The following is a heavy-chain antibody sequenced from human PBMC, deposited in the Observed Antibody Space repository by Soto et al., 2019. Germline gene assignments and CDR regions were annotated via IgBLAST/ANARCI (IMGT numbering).Heavy chain of an antibody. V-gene: IGHV3-30-3*01. CDR1: GFTFSSYA. D-gene: IGHD3-22*01. Sequence: GGSLRLSCAASGFTFSSYAMHWVRQAPGKGLEWVAVISYDGSNKYYADSVKGRFTISRDNSKNTLYLQMNSLRAEDTAVYYCARGHYYDSSGYFSRDSPFDYWGQGTLVTVSS. CDR2: ISYDGSNK. J-gene: IGHJ4*02. CDR3: ARGHYYDSSGYFSRDSPFDY.